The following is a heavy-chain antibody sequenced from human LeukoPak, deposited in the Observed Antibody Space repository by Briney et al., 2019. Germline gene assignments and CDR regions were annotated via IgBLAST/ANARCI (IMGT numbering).Heavy chain of an antibody. Sequence: GRSLRFSCAASGFTFSSYGMHWVRQAPGKGLEWVAVISYDGSNKYYADSVKGRFTISRDNSKNTLYLQMNSLRAEDTAVYYCAKDSTAYYYGMDVWGQGTTVTVSS. D-gene: IGHD2-21*02. V-gene: IGHV3-30*18. J-gene: IGHJ6*02. CDR3: AKDSTAYYYGMDV. CDR1: GFTFSSYG. CDR2: ISYDGSNK.